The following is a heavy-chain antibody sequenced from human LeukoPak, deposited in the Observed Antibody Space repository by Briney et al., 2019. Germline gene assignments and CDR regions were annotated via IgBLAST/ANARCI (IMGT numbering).Heavy chain of an antibody. CDR3: AGWDSSTFDRPGYSGYHEAVAVHYYGMDV. Sequence: SETLSLTCAVYGGSFSGYYWSWIRQPPGKGLEWIGEINHSGSTNYNPSLKSRVTISVDTSKNQFSLKLSSVTAADTAVYYCAGWDSSTFDRPGYSGYHEAVAVHYYGMDVWGQGTTVTVSS. CDR1: GGSFSGYY. J-gene: IGHJ6*02. D-gene: IGHD5-12*01. V-gene: IGHV4-34*01. CDR2: INHSGST.